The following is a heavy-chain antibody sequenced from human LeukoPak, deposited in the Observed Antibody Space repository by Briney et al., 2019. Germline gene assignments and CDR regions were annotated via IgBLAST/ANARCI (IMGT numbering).Heavy chain of an antibody. D-gene: IGHD1-26*01. V-gene: IGHV3-73*01. Sequence: GGSVRLSCAASGFTFSGSAMHWVRQASGKGLEWVGRIRSKTNSYATAYAASVKGRFTISRDDSQNTAYFQMNSLKTEDTAVYYCTGPTRSGSYEPNAFDIWGQGTMVSASS. CDR3: TGPTRSGSYEPNAFDI. J-gene: IGHJ3*02. CDR1: GFTFSGSA. CDR2: IRSKTNSYAT.